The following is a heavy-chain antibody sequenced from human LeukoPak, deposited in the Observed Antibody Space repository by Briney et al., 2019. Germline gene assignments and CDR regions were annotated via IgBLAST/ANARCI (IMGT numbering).Heavy chain of an antibody. V-gene: IGHV3-15*01. CDR3: TTVTHFNL. J-gene: IGHJ1*01. Sequence: PGGSLRLSCATSGFSFYGAWLSWVRQAPGKGLEWVGRIKGTDVGGATDYAALVKGRFIISKDDSKRTLYLQMNSLSPEDTAVYYCTTVTHFNLGGQGTLVTVSS. CDR1: GFSFYGAW. CDR2: IKGTDVGGAT. D-gene: IGHD3-3*02.